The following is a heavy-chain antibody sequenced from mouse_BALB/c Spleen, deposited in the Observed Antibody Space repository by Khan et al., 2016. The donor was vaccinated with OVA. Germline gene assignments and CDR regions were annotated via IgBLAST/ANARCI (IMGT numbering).Heavy chain of an antibody. Sequence: EVKLLESGPGLVKPSQSLSLTCTVTGYSITSDYAWDWIRQFPGNKLEWMGYISYGGSISYNPSLKSRISITRDTSKNQFFLQLNSVTTEDTATYYCARKNYYGYAMDYWGQGTSVTVSS. CDR1: GYSITSDYA. CDR2: ISYGGSI. D-gene: IGHD1-1*01. CDR3: ARKNYYGYAMDY. J-gene: IGHJ4*01. V-gene: IGHV3-2*02.